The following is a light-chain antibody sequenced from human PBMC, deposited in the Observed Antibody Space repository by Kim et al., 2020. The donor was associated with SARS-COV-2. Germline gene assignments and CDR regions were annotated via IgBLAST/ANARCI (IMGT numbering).Light chain of an antibody. CDR2: DAS. J-gene: IGKJ1*01. CDR3: QHHGT. V-gene: IGKV1-5*01. CDR1: QSISSW. Sequence: GDRVTITCRASQSISSWLAWYQQKPGKAPKLLIYDASSLESGVPSRFSGSGSGTAFTLTISSLQPDDFATYYCQHHGTFGQGTK.